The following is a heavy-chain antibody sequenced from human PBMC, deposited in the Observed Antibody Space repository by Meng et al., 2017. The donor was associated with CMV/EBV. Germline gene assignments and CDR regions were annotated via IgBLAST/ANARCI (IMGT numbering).Heavy chain of an antibody. J-gene: IGHJ6*02. D-gene: IGHD3-9*01. CDR3: NLDILTGYEAHGMDV. Sequence: ASVKVSCKASGYTFTSYDINWVRQATGQGLEWMGWMNPNSGNTGYAQKFQGRVTMTRNTSISTAYMELSSLRSEDTAVYYCNLDILTGYEAHGMDVWGQGTTVTVSS. V-gene: IGHV1-8*01. CDR1: GYTFTSYD. CDR2: MNPNSGNT.